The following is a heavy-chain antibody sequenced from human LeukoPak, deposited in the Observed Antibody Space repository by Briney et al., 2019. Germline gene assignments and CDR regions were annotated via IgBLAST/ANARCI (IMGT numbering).Heavy chain of an antibody. CDR3: ARDGSSGWSGIDY. D-gene: IGHD6-19*01. CDR2: IYSGGST. CDR1: GFTVSRNY. Sequence: PGGSLRLSCAASGFTVSRNYMSWVRQAPGKGLERVSVIYSGGSTYYADSVKGRFTISRDNVKNTLYLQMNSLRVEDTAVYYCARDGSSGWSGIDYWGQGTLVTVSS. V-gene: IGHV3-66*02. J-gene: IGHJ4*02.